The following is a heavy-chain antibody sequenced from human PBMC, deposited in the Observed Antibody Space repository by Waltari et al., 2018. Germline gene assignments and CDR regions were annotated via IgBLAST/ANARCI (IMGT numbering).Heavy chain of an antibody. CDR2: INRSGST. D-gene: IGHD3-3*01. CDR1: CGSFSDCY. J-gene: IGHJ4*02. CDR3: ARVRQRTTYYDFWSGYPDY. V-gene: IGHV4-34*01. Sequence: QVQLQPWGAGLLKPSEPLSLTCAVYCGSFSDCYCSWLRPPPRKRLGLSAEINRSGSTNYNPSLKSRVTISGDTTKSQFSLKLRSVTAADTAVYDCARVRQRTTYYDFWSGYPDYWGQGTLVTVSS.